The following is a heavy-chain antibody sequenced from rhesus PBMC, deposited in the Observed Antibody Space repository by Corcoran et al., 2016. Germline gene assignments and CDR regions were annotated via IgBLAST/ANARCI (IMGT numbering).Heavy chain of an antibody. J-gene: IGHJ4*01. Sequence: QLQLQESGPGLVKPSETLSLTCAVSGYSISSGYGWSWISQPPGKGLEWIGYISYSVSTSYNPSLKSRVTISRDTSKNQFSLKLSSVTAADTAVYYCARDRPDTYYNFWTGYSDYWGQGVLVTVSS. CDR2: ISYSVST. V-gene: IGHV4-122*02. CDR1: GYSISSGYG. CDR3: ARDRPDTYYNFWTGYSDY. D-gene: IGHD3-3*01.